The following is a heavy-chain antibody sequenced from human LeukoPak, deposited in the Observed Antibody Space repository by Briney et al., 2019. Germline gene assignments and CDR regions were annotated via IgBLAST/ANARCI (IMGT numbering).Heavy chain of an antibody. CDR3: AREPPESYYFDN. CDR2: IKVSGGRT. J-gene: IGHJ4*02. CDR1: GYIFSGFY. Sequence: ASVKVSCKGSGYIFSGFYVHWVRQAPGQGLEWMGIIKVSGGRTEYAQKFQGRVTVARDMATSTVYMELNNLRSEDTAVYYCAREPPESYYFDNWGQATLVNVSS. V-gene: IGHV1-46*01.